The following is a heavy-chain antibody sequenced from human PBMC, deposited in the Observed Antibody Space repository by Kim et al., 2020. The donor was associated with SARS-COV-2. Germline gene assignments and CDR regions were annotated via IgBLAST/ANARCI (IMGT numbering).Heavy chain of an antibody. CDR1: GYTFTSYG. V-gene: IGHV1-18*01. CDR2: ISAYNGNT. D-gene: IGHD3-16*02. J-gene: IGHJ6*02. CDR3: AREGASKENYDYVWGSYRDYYYYYGMDV. Sequence: ASVKVSCKASGYTFTSYGISWVRQAPVQGLEWMGWISAYNGNTNYAQKLQGRVTMTTDTSTSTAYMELRSLRSDDTAVYYCAREGASKENYDYVWGSYRDYYYYYGMDVWGQGTTVTGSS.